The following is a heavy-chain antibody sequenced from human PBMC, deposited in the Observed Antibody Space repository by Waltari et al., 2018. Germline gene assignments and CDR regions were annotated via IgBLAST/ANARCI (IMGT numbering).Heavy chain of an antibody. V-gene: IGHV3-21*04. CDR2: IISSSSYI. CDR3: ARENDIGVGDYFDY. J-gene: IGHJ4*02. Sequence: EVQLVESGGGLVKPGGSLSLSCAASGFTFSSYRMNWVRQAPGKGLEWVSAIISSSSYIYYADSVKGRFTISRDNAKNSLYLQMNSLRAADTAVYYCARENDIGVGDYFDYWGQGTLVTVSS. CDR1: GFTFSSYR. D-gene: IGHD5-12*01.